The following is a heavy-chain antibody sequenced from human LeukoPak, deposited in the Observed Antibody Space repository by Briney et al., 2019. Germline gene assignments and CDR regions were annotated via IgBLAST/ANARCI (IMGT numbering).Heavy chain of an antibody. V-gene: IGHV1-69*05. CDR2: IIPIFGRA. D-gene: IGHD1-26*01. Sequence: GASVKVSCKASGGTFSSYAINWVRQAPGQGPEWMGGIIPIFGRANYAQKFQGRVTMTTDESTSTAYMELSSLRSEDTAVYYCARVFARSGEISGRYFYYWGQGTLVTVSS. CDR3: ARVFARSGEISGRYFYY. CDR1: GGTFSSYA. J-gene: IGHJ4*03.